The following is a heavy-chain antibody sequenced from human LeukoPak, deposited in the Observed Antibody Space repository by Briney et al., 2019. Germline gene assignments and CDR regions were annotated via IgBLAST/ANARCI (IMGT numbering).Heavy chain of an antibody. CDR1: GYTFTNYG. J-gene: IGHJ6*02. CDR3: ARLSGIAVAGLFGMDV. V-gene: IGHV1-18*01. Sequence: ASVKVSCKASGYTFTNYGISWVRQAPGQGLEWMGWISAYNGNTNYAQKLQGRVTMTTDTSTSTAYMELRSLRSDDTAVYYCARLSGIAVAGLFGMDVWGQGTTVTVSS. CDR2: ISAYNGNT. D-gene: IGHD6-19*01.